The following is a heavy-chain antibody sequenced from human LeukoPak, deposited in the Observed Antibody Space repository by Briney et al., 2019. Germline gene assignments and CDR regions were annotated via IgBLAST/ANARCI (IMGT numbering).Heavy chain of an antibody. CDR1: GGSISSSSYY. CDR3: ASNRPRRQQLVPDYFDY. J-gene: IGHJ4*02. CDR2: IYYSGRT. V-gene: IGHV4-39*01. Sequence: SETLSLTCTVSGGSISSSSYYWGWIRQPPGKGLEWIGSIYYSGRTYYNPSLKSRVTISVDTSKNQFSLKLSSVTAADTAVYYCASNRPRRQQLVPDYFDYWGQGTLVTVSS. D-gene: IGHD6-13*01.